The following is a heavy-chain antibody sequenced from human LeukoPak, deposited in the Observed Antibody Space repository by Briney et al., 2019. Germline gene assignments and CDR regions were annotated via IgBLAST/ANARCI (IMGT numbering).Heavy chain of an antibody. CDR2: FGTRSTSI. CDR1: GFTFSGYS. CDR3: AREVSEGFDF. J-gene: IGHJ4*02. D-gene: IGHD3-22*01. Sequence: GGSLRLSCTASGFTFSGYSMNWIRQAPGKGLEWVSSFGTRSTSIYHAGSVKGRFAISRDNAKNLLYLQMNSLRTEDTALYYCAREVSEGFDFWGQGTLVTVSS. V-gene: IGHV3-21*01.